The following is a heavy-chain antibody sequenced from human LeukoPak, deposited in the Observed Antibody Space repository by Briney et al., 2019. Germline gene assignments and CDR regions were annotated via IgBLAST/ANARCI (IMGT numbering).Heavy chain of an antibody. Sequence: PSQTLSLTCAVSGGSISSGGYSWSWIRQPPGKGLEWIGYIYHSGSTNYNPSLKSRVTISVDTSKNQFSLKLSSVTAADTAVYYCARVVRYSSSSTFDYWGQGTLVTVSS. J-gene: IGHJ4*02. CDR3: ARVVRYSSSSTFDY. D-gene: IGHD6-6*01. V-gene: IGHV4-30-2*01. CDR2: IYHSGST. CDR1: GGSISSGGYS.